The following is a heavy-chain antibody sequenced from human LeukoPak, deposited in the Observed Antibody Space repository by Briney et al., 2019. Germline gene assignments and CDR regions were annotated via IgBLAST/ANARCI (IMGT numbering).Heavy chain of an antibody. CDR2: INPNSGGT. Sequence: ASVKVSCKASGYTFTGYYIHWVRQAAGQGFEWMGWINPNSGGTNYAQRFQGRVNMTRDTSITTAFLELSRLRSDDTAVYYCARYSNYFAFDYWGQGILVTVSS. J-gene: IGHJ4*02. CDR1: GYTFTGYY. V-gene: IGHV1-2*02. D-gene: IGHD4-11*01. CDR3: ARYSNYFAFDY.